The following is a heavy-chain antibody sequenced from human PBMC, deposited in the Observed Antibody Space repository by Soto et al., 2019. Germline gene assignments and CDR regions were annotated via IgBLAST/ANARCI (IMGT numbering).Heavy chain of an antibody. CDR3: ARNGALDY. D-gene: IGHD1-26*01. J-gene: IGHJ4*02. V-gene: IGHV4-30-4*01. Sequence: QVQLQETGPGLVKPSQTLSLTCTVSGGSISSGDYYWSWIRQPPGKGLEWIGYILYSGTTNYNPSRESRLSIAVDTSKNQFSLKLTSGTAADTAVYYCARNGALDYWGRGTVVTVSS. CDR2: ILYSGTT. CDR1: GGSISSGDYY.